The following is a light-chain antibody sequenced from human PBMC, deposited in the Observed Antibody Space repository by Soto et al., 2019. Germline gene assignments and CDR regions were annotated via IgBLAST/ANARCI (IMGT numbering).Light chain of an antibody. CDR1: SDSVSASHF. CDR3: AAWDDSLNGEVV. J-gene: IGLJ2*01. Sequence: QAVVTQEPSFSVSPGGTVTLTCGLSSDSVSASHFPSWYQQTPGQAPRTLIYNTNTRSSGVPDRFSGSKSDTSASLAISGLQSEDEADYYCAAWDDSLNGEVVFGGGTKLTVL. V-gene: IGLV8-61*01. CDR2: NTN.